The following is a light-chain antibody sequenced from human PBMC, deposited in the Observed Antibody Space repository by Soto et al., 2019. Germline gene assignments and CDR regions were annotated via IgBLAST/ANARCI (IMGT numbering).Light chain of an antibody. J-gene: IGKJ5*01. CDR1: QSVSIL. CDR3: QQRSNWPIT. Sequence: LGASPDDRDSLCGGASQSVSILLAWYQQKPGQAPRLLIHGATTRATGIPARFSGSGSGTEFTLTISSLQSEDFAVYYCQQRSNWPITFGQGTRLEL. CDR2: GAT. V-gene: IGKV3-15*01.